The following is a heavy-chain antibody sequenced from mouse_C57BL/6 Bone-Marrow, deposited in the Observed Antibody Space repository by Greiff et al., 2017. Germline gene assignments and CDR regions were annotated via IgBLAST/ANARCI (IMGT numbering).Heavy chain of an antibody. CDR3: ARESIYYGNYVGFAY. J-gene: IGHJ3*01. CDR2: IYPGSGST. V-gene: IGHV1-55*01. D-gene: IGHD2-1*01. CDR1: GYTFTSYW. Sequence: QVQLQQPGAELVKPGASVKMSCKASGYTFTSYWITWVKQRPGRGLEWIGDIYPGSGSTNYNEKFKSKATLTVDTSSSTAYMQLSSLTSEDSAVYYGARESIYYGNYVGFAYWGQGTLVTVSA.